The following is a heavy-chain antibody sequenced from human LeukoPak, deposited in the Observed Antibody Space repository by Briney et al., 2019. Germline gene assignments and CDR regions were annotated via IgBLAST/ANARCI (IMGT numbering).Heavy chain of an antibody. V-gene: IGHV3-23*01. D-gene: IGHD4-17*01. CDR1: GFTFSSYG. CDR2: ISGSGGST. CDR3: ARVVDHDYGDYYLDY. Sequence: GSLRLSCAASGFTFSSYGMSWVRQAPGKGLEWVSAISGSGGSTYYADSVKGRFTISRDNFKNTLYLQMNSLRAEDTAVYYCARVVDHDYGDYYLDYWGQGTLVTVSS. J-gene: IGHJ4*02.